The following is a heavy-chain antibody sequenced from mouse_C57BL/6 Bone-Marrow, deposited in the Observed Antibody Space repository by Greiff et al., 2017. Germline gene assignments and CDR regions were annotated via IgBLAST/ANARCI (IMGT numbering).Heavy chain of an antibody. D-gene: IGHD2-3*01. CDR3: ARDGYYFYWYFDV. Sequence: EVQGVESGGGLVKPGGSLKLSCAASGFTFSDYGMHWVRQAPETGLEWVAYISSGSSTIYYADTVKGRFTISRDNAKNTLFLQMTSRRSEDTAMYYCARDGYYFYWYFDVWGTGTTVTVSS. CDR2: ISSGSSTI. V-gene: IGHV5-17*01. J-gene: IGHJ1*03. CDR1: GFTFSDYG.